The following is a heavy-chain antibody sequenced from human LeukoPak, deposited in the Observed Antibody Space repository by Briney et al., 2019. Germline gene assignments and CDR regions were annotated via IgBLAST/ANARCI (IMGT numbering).Heavy chain of an antibody. Sequence: QPGGSLRLSCTVSGFTFSSYWMSWVRQAPGKGLEWVANIKEDGSEKNYVDSVKGRFTISRDNAKNSLYLQMNSLRAEDTALYYCARDSADNLDWGQGTLVTVSS. CDR1: GFTFSSYW. CDR3: ARDSADNLD. CDR2: IKEDGSEK. D-gene: IGHD3-9*01. J-gene: IGHJ4*02. V-gene: IGHV3-7*01.